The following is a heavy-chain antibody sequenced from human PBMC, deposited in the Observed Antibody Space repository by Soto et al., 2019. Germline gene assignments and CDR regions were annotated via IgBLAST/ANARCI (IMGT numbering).Heavy chain of an antibody. V-gene: IGHV3-15*01. J-gene: IGHJ5*02. CDR3: TTAHWGADCYGLNWFDP. Sequence: EVQLVESGGGLVKPGGSLRLSCVDSGFTFSIAWMTWVLQAPGEGLEWVVRIKSKTDGGTTDYAAPVKGRFTISRDDSQNNLYRPINRQETEQKAMYYSTTAHWGADCYGLNWFDPWGQGTLVTVSS. CDR2: IKSKTDGGTT. CDR1: GFTFSIAW. D-gene: IGHD2-21*02.